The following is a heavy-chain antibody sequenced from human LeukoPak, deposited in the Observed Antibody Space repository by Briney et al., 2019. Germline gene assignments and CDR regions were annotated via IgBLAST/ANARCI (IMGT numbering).Heavy chain of an antibody. CDR1: GGSISSYY. J-gene: IGHJ4*02. V-gene: IGHV4-59*01. CDR2: IYYSGST. D-gene: IGHD5-18*01. Sequence: SETLSLTCTVSGGSISSYYWSWIRQPPGKGLEWIGYIYYSGSTNYNPSLQSRVTISVDTSKNQFSLKLSSVTAADTAVYSCARVFKGYSYGFVGNWGQGTLVTVSS. CDR3: ARVFKGYSYGFVGN.